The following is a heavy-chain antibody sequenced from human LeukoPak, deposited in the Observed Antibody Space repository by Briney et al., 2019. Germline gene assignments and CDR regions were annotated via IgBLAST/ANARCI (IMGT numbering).Heavy chain of an antibody. CDR2: INSDGSST. V-gene: IGHV3-74*01. D-gene: IGHD5/OR15-5a*01. CDR1: GFTFSRYW. Sequence: GGSLRLSCAASGFTFSRYWMHWVRQAPGKWLVWVSRINSDGSSTSYADSVKGRFTISRDNAKNTLYLQMNSLRAEDTAVYYCARGSTHLGIANVDYWGQGTLVTVSS. J-gene: IGHJ4*02. CDR3: ARGSTHLGIANVDY.